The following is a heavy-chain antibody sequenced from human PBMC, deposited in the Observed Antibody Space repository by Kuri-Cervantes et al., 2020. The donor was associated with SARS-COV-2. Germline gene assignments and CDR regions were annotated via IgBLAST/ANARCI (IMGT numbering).Heavy chain of an antibody. CDR2: INSDGSST. V-gene: IGHV3-74*01. Sequence: GESLKISCAASGFTFSSYWMHWVRQAPGKGLVWISHINSDGSSTSYADSVKGRFTISRDNAKNTLYLQMNSLRAEDTAVYYCARDDPLDAFDIWGQGTMVTVSS. CDR3: ARDDPLDAFDI. J-gene: IGHJ3*02. CDR1: GFTFSSYW.